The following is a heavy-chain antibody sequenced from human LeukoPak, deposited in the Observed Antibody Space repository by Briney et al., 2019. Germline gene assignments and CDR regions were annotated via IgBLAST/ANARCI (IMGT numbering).Heavy chain of an antibody. CDR2: IYYSGST. CDR1: GGSISSYY. V-gene: IGHV4-59*01. D-gene: IGHD3-22*01. Sequence: SETLSLTCTVSGGSISSYYWSWIRQPPGKGLEWIGYIYYSGSTNYNPSLKSRVTISVDTSKNQFSLKLSSVAAADTAVYYCARVKVIDAFDIWGQGTMVTVSS. CDR3: ARVKVIDAFDI. J-gene: IGHJ3*02.